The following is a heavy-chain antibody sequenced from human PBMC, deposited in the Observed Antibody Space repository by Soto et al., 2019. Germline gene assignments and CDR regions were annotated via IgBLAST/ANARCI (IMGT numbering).Heavy chain of an antibody. CDR1: GGTISSGGYY. D-gene: IGHD2-2*02. CDR2: IFYSGST. V-gene: IGHV4-31*03. J-gene: IGHJ5*02. CDR3: ASLHYCSSNSCYTGGLDP. Sequence: LSLPCTVSGGTISSGGYYWSWIRQHPEKGLEWIGYIFYSGSTYYNPSLKSRVTISIDTSKNQFSLKLTSVTAADTAVYYCASLHYCSSNSCYTGGLDPWGQGTLVTVSS.